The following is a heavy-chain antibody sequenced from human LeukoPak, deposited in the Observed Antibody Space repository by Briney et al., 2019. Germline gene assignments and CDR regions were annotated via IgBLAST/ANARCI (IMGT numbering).Heavy chain of an antibody. J-gene: IGHJ6*02. CDR3: ARDLEKAVLNYYYYGMDV. V-gene: IGHV1-18*01. Sequence: GASVKVSCKASGYTFTSYGISWVRQAPGQGLEWMGWISAYNGNTNYAQKLQGRVTMTTDTSTSTAYMELRSLRSDGTAVYYCARDLEKAVLNYYYYGMDVWGQGTTVTVSS. CDR2: ISAYNGNT. D-gene: IGHD4/OR15-4a*01. CDR1: GYTFTSYG.